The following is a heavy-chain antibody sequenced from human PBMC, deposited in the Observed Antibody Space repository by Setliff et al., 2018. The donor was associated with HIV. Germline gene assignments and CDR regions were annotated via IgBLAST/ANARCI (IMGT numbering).Heavy chain of an antibody. CDR2: INHSRAT. V-gene: IGHV4-34*01. CDR3: VRGGEYFDL. Sequence: SSETLSLTCAVYGESLSGYYWSWIRQPPGKGLEWVGEINHSRATNYNPSLQSRLTVSVDTSKNQFSLKLSSVTAADTAMYYCVRGGEYFDLWGRGTLVTVSS. CDR1: GESLSGYY. D-gene: IGHD3-16*01. J-gene: IGHJ2*01.